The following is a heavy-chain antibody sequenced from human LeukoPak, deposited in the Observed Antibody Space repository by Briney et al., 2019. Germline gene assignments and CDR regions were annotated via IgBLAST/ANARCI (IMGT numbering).Heavy chain of an antibody. CDR2: FDPEDGET. CDR3: ATVVAVSTFDY. V-gene: IGHV1-24*01. J-gene: IGHJ4*02. Sequence: ASVKVSCKVSGYTLTELSMHWVRQAPGKGLDWMGRFDPEDGETIYAQKFQGRVTMTEDTSTDTAYMDLSSLRSEDTAMYYCATVVAVSTFDYWGQGTLVTVSS. D-gene: IGHD5/OR15-5a*01. CDR1: GYTLTELS.